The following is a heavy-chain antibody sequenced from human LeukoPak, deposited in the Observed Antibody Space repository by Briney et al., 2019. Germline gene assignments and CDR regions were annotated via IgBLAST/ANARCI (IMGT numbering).Heavy chain of an antibody. Sequence: SETLSLTCAVYGGAFRGFYWGWVRQPPGKGLEWIGEINHSGSTNYNPSLKSRVTISVDTSKNQFSLKLTSVTAADTAVYYCARNHGSGGDLDYWGQGTLVTVSS. D-gene: IGHD2-21*02. V-gene: IGHV4-34*01. CDR3: ARNHGSGGDLDY. CDR1: GGAFRGFY. J-gene: IGHJ4*02. CDR2: INHSGST.